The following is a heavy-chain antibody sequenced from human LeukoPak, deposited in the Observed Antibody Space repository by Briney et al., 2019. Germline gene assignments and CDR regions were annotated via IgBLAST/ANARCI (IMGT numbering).Heavy chain of an antibody. V-gene: IGHV4-59*01. J-gene: IGHJ6*03. D-gene: IGHD1-1*01. CDR1: GGSFSGYY. Sequence: SETLSLTCAVYGGSFSGYYWSWIRRPPGKGLEWTGNIYYSGSTNYNPSLKSRVTISVDTSKNQFSLKLSSVTAADTAVYYCARVSWSPGTSYYYMDVWGKGTTVTVSS. CDR2: IYYSGST. CDR3: ARVSWSPGTSYYYMDV.